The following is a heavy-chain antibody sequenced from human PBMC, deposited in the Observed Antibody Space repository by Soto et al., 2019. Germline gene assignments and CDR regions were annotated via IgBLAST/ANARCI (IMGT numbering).Heavy chain of an antibody. D-gene: IGHD3-10*01. CDR1: GGSFSGYY. CDR2: INHSGST. CDR3: AGDYYGSGSPRPYGMDV. J-gene: IGHJ6*02. Sequence: TSETLSLTCAVYGGSFSGYYWSWIRQPPGKGLEWIGEINHSGSTNYNPSLKSRVTISVDTSKNQFSLKLSSVTAADTAVYYCAGDYYGSGSPRPYGMDVWGQGTTVTVS. V-gene: IGHV4-34*01.